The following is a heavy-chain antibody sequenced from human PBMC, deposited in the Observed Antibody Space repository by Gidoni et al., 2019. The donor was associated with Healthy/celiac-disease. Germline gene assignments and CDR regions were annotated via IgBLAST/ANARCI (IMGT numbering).Heavy chain of an antibody. J-gene: IGHJ6*02. CDR1: GGPISSSSYY. CDR2: IYYSGST. D-gene: IGHD3-10*01. V-gene: IGHV4-39*01. CDR3: ARQLWFGELIYGMDV. Sequence: QLQLPASGPGLLKPSATRSLTCTFSGGPISSSSYYWGWIRQPPGKGLEWIGSIYYSGSTYYNPSLKSRVTISVDTSKNQFSLKLSSVTAADTAVYYCARQLWFGELIYGMDVWGQGTTVTVSS.